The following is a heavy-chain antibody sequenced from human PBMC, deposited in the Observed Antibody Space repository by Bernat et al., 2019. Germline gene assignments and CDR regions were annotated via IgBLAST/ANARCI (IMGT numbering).Heavy chain of an antibody. V-gene: IGHV3-30-3*01. D-gene: IGHD6-19*01. CDR1: GFTFSSYA. CDR3: ARDGAGAALLMGAFDI. CDR2: ISYDGSNK. J-gene: IGHJ3*02. Sequence: QVQLVESGGGVVQPGRSLRLSCAASGFTFSSYAMHWVRQAPGKGLEWVAVISYDGSNKYYADSVKGRFHISRDNSKNTLYLQMNSLSAEDTAVYYCARDGAGAALLMGAFDIWGEGTMVTVS.